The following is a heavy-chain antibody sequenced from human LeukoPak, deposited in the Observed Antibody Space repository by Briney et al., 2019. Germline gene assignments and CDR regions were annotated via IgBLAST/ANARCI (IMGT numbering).Heavy chain of an antibody. Sequence: GGSLRLSCAASGFTFSSYAMSWVRQAPGKGLEWVANIKQDGSEKYYVDSVKGRFTISRDNAKNSLYLQMNSLRAEDTAVYYCAREEGLLGMDVWGQGTTVTVSS. CDR2: IKQDGSEK. D-gene: IGHD3-10*01. J-gene: IGHJ6*02. CDR3: AREEGLLGMDV. CDR1: GFTFSSYA. V-gene: IGHV3-7*01.